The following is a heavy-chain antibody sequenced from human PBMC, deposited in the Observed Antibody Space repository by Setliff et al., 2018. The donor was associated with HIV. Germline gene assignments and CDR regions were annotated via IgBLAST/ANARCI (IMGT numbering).Heavy chain of an antibody. CDR2: INYSGST. Sequence: SETLSLTCAVYGGSFGDQFWNWIRRPPGKGLEWIGSINYSGSTNYDPSLKGRVTISVDTSKNQFSLKLRSVTAADTAVYYCAREGPGPQFYDSSGYPYYFDYWGQGTLVTVSS. J-gene: IGHJ4*02. V-gene: IGHV4-59*11. D-gene: IGHD3-22*01. CDR3: AREGPGPQFYDSSGYPYYFDY. CDR1: GGSFGDQF.